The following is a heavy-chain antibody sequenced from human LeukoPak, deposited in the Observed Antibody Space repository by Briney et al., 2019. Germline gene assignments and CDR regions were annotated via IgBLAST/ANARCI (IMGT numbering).Heavy chain of an antibody. CDR3: AKVRNSGWSPSGFDY. CDR1: GFTFSIYA. CDR2: ISGGGGNT. J-gene: IGHJ4*02. Sequence: GGSLRLSCTASGFTFSIYAINWVRKAPGKGLEWVSAISGGGGNTYYADSVKGRFTISRDNSKNTLYLQMNSLRVADTAVYYCAKVRNSGWSPSGFDYWGQGTLVTVSS. D-gene: IGHD6-19*01. V-gene: IGHV3-23*01.